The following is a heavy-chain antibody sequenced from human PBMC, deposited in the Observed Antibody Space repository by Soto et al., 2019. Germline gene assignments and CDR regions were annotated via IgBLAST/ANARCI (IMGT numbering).Heavy chain of an antibody. V-gene: IGHV3-23*01. CDR3: AHPRGYGVFDAYDI. Sequence: PGGSLRLSCAASGFTFRTYAMSWVRQAPGKGLEWVSAISANAYNTYYADSVKGRFTISRDNSMNALYLQMSSLRIEDTVVYYCAHPRGYGVFDAYDIWGQGTMVTVSS. D-gene: IGHD4-17*01. J-gene: IGHJ3*02. CDR1: GFTFRTYA. CDR2: ISANAYNT.